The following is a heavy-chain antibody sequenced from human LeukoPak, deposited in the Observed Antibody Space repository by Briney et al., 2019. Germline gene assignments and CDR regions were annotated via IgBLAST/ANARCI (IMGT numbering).Heavy chain of an antibody. CDR3: ATSYPGYSSSWKVPDY. J-gene: IGHJ4*02. Sequence: GASVMVSCKASGYTFTSYYMHWVRQAPGQGLEWMGIINPSGGSTSYAQKFQGRVTMTRDTSTSTVYMELSSLRSEDTAVYYCATSYPGYSSSWKVPDYWGQGTLVTVSS. CDR1: GYTFTSYY. CDR2: INPSGGST. V-gene: IGHV1-46*01. D-gene: IGHD6-13*01.